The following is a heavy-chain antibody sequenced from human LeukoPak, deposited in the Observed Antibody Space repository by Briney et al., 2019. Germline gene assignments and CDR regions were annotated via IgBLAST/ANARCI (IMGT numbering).Heavy chain of an antibody. D-gene: IGHD2-2*01. CDR2: ISFDGSNK. V-gene: IGHV3-30*18. Sequence: PGGSLRLSCAASGFTFSNYGMHWVRQAPGKGLEWVAVISFDGSNKYYADSVKGRFTISRDNSKNTLYLQMNRLRAEDTAVYYCAKGSRGSCSRTYCYPFDYWGQGTLVTVSS. J-gene: IGHJ4*02. CDR1: GFTFSNYG. CDR3: AKGSRGSCSRTYCYPFDY.